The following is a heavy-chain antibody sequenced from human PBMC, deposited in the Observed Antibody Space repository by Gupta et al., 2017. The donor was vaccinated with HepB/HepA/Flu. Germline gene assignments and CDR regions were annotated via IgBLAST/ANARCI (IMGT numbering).Heavy chain of an antibody. J-gene: IGHJ5*02. D-gene: IGHD6-13*01. CDR3: AKAGRDRSSSWQEQNWFDP. CDR1: GFTFDDYA. V-gene: IGHV3-9*01. CDR2: ISWNSGSI. Sequence: GRSLRLSCAASGFTFDDYAMHWVRQAPGKGLEWVSGISWNSGSIGYADSVKGRFTISRDNAKNSRYLQMNSLRAEDTALYYCAKAGRDRSSSWQEQNWFDPWGQGTLVTVSS.